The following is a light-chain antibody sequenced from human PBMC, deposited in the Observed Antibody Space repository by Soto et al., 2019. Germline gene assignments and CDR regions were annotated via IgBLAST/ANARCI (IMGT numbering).Light chain of an antibody. Sequence: EIVLTQSPGALSLFPGERAALSCRASQSVRSSYLAWYQQKPGQAPRLLIYGASSRATGIPGRFSGSGSGTEFTLTISRLEPEDFAVYYCQQYGSSAWTFGQGTKVEIK. CDR3: QQYGSSAWT. CDR1: QSVRSSY. CDR2: GAS. V-gene: IGKV3-20*01. J-gene: IGKJ1*01.